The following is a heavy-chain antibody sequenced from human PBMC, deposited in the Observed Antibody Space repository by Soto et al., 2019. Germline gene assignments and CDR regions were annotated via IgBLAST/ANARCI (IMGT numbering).Heavy chain of an antibody. J-gene: IGHJ4*02. CDR1: GFTFSTYA. CDR3: APRIPLTGGFDS. V-gene: IGHV3-23*01. Sequence: EVQLLESGGGLVQPGGSLRLSCAASGFTFSTYAMNWVRQAPGKGLEWVSGIAGSGGVTYYADSEKGRFTISRDDSKNTLYLEINRLRVEDTAFYYCAPRIPLTGGFDSWGQGTLVSVSS. D-gene: IGHD7-27*01. CDR2: IAGSGGVT.